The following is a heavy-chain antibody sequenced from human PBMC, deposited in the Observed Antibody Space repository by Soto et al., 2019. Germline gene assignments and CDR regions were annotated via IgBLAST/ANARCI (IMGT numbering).Heavy chain of an antibody. CDR2: IKSNTDGGTT. V-gene: IGHV3-15*07. Sequence: PGGSLRLSCAASGFTFTNAWMNWVRQAPGKGLVWVGRIKSNTDGGTTDYAAPVKGRFTISRDDSKNTLYLQMNSLKTEDTAVYYCTTLWYYYDSSDYWGRGTLVTVSS. D-gene: IGHD3-22*01. J-gene: IGHJ4*02. CDR1: GFTFTNAW. CDR3: TTLWYYYDSSDY.